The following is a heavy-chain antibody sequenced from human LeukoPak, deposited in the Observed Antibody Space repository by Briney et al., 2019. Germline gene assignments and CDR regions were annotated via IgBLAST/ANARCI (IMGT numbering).Heavy chain of an antibody. CDR2: ISYDGSNK. V-gene: IGHV3-30*18. D-gene: IGHD3-10*01. CDR3: AKDVLWFGEFIYGMDV. Sequence: PGGSLRLSCAASGFTFSSYGMHWVRQAPGKGLEWVAVISYDGSNKYYADSVKGRFTISRDNSKNTLYLQMNSLRAEDTAVYFCAKDVLWFGEFIYGMDVWGQGTTVTVFS. CDR1: GFTFSSYG. J-gene: IGHJ6*02.